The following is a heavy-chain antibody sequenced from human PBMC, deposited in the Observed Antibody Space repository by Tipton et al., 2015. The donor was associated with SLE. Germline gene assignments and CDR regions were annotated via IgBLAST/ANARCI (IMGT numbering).Heavy chain of an antibody. CDR1: GYSISSGYY. J-gene: IGHJ3*02. D-gene: IGHD1-1*01. Sequence: TLSLTCAVSGYSISSGYYWGWIRQPPGKGLEWIGSIYHSGSTYYNPSLKSRVTISVDTSKNQFSLKLSSVTAADTAVYYCARALAVLERLAFDIWGQGTMVTVSS. CDR3: ARALAVLERLAFDI. V-gene: IGHV4-38-2*01. CDR2: IYHSGST.